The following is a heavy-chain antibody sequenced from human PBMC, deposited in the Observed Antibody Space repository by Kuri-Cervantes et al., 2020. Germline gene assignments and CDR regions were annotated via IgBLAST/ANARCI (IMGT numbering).Heavy chain of an antibody. V-gene: IGHV4-34*01. D-gene: IGHD3-10*01. Sequence: SETLSLTCAVYGGSFSGYYWSWIRQPPGKGLEWIGEINHSGSTNYNPSLKSRVTISLDTSKNQFSLKLSSVTAADTAVYYCARLRFGELLSFDSWGQGTLVTVSS. CDR2: INHSGST. CDR3: ARLRFGELLSFDS. CDR1: GGSFSGYY. J-gene: IGHJ4*02.